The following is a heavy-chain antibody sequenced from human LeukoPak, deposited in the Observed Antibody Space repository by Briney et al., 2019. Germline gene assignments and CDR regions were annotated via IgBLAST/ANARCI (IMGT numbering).Heavy chain of an antibody. D-gene: IGHD2-8*01. CDR3: ARGGLMVYAVRVQNDAFDI. Sequence: PSETLSLTCAVYGGSFSGYYWSWIRQPPGKGLEWIGEINHSGSTNYNPSLTSRVTISVDTSKNQFSLKLSSVTAADTAVYYCARGGLMVYAVRVQNDAFDIWGQGTMVTVSS. V-gene: IGHV4-34*01. CDR2: INHSGST. J-gene: IGHJ3*02. CDR1: GGSFSGYY.